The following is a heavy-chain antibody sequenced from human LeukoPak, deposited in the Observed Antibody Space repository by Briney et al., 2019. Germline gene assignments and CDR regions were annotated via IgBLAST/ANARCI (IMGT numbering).Heavy chain of an antibody. CDR1: SGSISSYY. V-gene: IGHV4-59*08. D-gene: IGHD3-3*01. Sequence: SETLSLTCTVSSGSISSYYWSWIRQPPGKGLEWICYIYYSGSTIYNPSLKSRVTISVDTSKNQLSMKLSSVPAADTAVYYCARTYYDFWRGSRYWYFQLWGRGTLVTVSS. J-gene: IGHJ2*01. CDR2: IYYSGST. CDR3: ARTYYDFWRGSRYWYFQL.